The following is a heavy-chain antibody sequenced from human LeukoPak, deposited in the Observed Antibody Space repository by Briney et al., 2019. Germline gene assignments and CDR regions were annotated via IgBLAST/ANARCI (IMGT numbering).Heavy chain of an antibody. CDR3: ARGRLGWLRTDAFDI. J-gene: IGHJ3*02. CDR1: GYTFTGYY. V-gene: IGHV1-2*02. D-gene: IGHD5-12*01. CDR2: INPNSGGT. Sequence: ASAKASCKASGYTFTGYYMHWVRQAPGQGLEWMGWINPNSGGTNYAQKFQGRVTMTRDTSISTAYMELSRLRSDDTAVYYCARGRLGWLRTDAFDIWGQGTMVTVSS.